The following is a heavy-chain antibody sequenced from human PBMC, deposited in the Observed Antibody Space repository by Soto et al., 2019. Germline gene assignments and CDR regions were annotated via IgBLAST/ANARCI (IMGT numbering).Heavy chain of an antibody. Sequence: QLQLVESGGGLVKPGGSLTLSCAASGFTFSDYYMTWIRQAPGKGLEWVSYISSTTGTIYYADSVKGRFTISRDNARDLLYLQMNTLRADDTADDYGARVGQDYYYGMDVWGQGTTVTVSS. CDR1: GFTFSDYY. CDR2: ISSTTGTI. D-gene: IGHD1-26*01. CDR3: ARVGQDYYYGMDV. V-gene: IGHV3-11*01. J-gene: IGHJ6*02.